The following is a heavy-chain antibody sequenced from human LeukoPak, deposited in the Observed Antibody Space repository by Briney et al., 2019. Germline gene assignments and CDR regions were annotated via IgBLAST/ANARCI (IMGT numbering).Heavy chain of an antibody. CDR3: VGLPQLLFYL. D-gene: IGHD6-13*01. Sequence: SETLSLTCTVSGGSISSYYWSWIRQPPGKGLEWIGYVHYSGNTNYNPSLKSRVAISVDTSKNQFSLKLISVTAADTAVYYWVGLPQLLFYLRGQGTLVTVSS. CDR2: VHYSGNT. J-gene: IGHJ4*02. CDR1: GGSISSYY. V-gene: IGHV4-59*01.